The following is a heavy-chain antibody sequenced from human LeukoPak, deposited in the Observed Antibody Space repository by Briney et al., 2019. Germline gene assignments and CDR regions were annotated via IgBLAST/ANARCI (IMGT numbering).Heavy chain of an antibody. CDR1: GFPFSTYW. J-gene: IGHJ4*02. Sequence: PGGSLRLSCAASGFPFSTYWMAWVCQAPGKGLDWVANIRKDGGAKFYAASVKGRFIISRDNAKNSLYLQMNNLRDEDTAVYYCVSSHDSSGNDWGQGTLVTV. CDR3: VSSHDSSGND. V-gene: IGHV3-7*01. CDR2: IRKDGGAK. D-gene: IGHD3-22*01.